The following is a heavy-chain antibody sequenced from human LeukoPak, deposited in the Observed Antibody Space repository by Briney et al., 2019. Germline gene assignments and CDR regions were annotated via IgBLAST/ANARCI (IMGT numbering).Heavy chain of an antibody. Sequence: PSETLSLTCTVSGGSISSSSYSWGWNRQPPGKGLEWIGSIYYSGTTYYNPSLKSRVTISVDTSKIQFSLKLSSVAATDTAVYFCARLRFDFWSGYTHPYFDYWGQGTLVTVSS. V-gene: IGHV4-39*01. CDR1: GGSISSSSYS. J-gene: IGHJ4*02. D-gene: IGHD3-3*01. CDR3: ARLRFDFWSGYTHPYFDY. CDR2: IYYSGTT.